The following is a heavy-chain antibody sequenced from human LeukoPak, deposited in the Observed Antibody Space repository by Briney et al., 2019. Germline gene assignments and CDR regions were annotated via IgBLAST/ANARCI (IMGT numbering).Heavy chain of an antibody. V-gene: IGHV3-11*01. D-gene: IGHD3-22*01. J-gene: IGHJ4*02. Sequence: PGGSLRLSCAASGFTFSDYYMSWIRQAPGKGLEWVSYISSSGSTIYYADSVKGRFTISRDNAKNPLYLQMNSLRAEDTAVYYCARTIIDSSDYLDYWGQGTLVTVSS. CDR2: ISSSGSTI. CDR3: ARTIIDSSDYLDY. CDR1: GFTFSDYY.